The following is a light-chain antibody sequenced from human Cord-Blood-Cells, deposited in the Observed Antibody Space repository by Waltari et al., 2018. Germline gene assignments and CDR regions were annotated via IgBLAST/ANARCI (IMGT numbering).Light chain of an antibody. Sequence: SSELHQHPAVAVALVHTVTITCEGATLRCYYTSQYQQKLGQAPVLVIYGKNDRPSGIPDRFSGSSSGNTASLTITGAQAEDEADYYCNSRDSSGNHLVFGTGTKVTVL. CDR1: TLRCYY. V-gene: IGLV3-19*01. J-gene: IGLJ1*01. CDR2: GKN. CDR3: NSRDSSGNHLV.